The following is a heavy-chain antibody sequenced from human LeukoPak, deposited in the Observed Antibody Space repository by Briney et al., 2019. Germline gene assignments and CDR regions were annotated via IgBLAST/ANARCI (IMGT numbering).Heavy chain of an antibody. J-gene: IGHJ3*01. CDR2: TYYRSTWYT. D-gene: IGHD4/OR15-4a*01. Sequence: SQTLSLTCAIFGGSVSSNSAAWNWIRQSPSRGLECLARTYYRSTWYTDYAVSVKTRMTINPDISKNQVSLQLNSVTPEDTAVYYCVRGAGAFDFWGQGTMVTVSS. V-gene: IGHV6-1*01. CDR3: VRGAGAFDF. CDR1: GGSVSSNSAA.